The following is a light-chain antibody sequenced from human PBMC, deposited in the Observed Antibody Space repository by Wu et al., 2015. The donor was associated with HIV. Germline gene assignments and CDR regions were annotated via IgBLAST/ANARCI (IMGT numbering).Light chain of an antibody. CDR1: QDISSY. CDR3: QHLNKFPIT. J-gene: IGKJ4*01. Sequence: IQLTQSPSSLSASMGDKVTITCRASQDISSYLAWYQQKPGEAPKLLIYTATTLQSGVSSRFSGSGSGTDFALTISNLQPEDFATYFCQHLNKFPITFGRGTKLEIK. V-gene: IGKV1-9*01. CDR2: TAT.